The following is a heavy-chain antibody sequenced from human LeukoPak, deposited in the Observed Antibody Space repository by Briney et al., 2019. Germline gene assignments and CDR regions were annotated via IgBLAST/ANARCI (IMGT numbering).Heavy chain of an antibody. CDR2: IYTSGST. D-gene: IGHD2-15*01. J-gene: IGHJ4*02. Sequence: ASETLSLTCTVSDGSISSGTYYWSWIRQPAGKGLEWIGRIYTSGSTNYNPSLKSRITISVDTSKNQFSLKLTSVTAADTAVYYCARNSCPSGSCYDNRGYFDYWGQGTLVTVSS. V-gene: IGHV4-61*02. CDR1: DGSISSGTYY. CDR3: ARNSCPSGSCYDNRGYFDY.